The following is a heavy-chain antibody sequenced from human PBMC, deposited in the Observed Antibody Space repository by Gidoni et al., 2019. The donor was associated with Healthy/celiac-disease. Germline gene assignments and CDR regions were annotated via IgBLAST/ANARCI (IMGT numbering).Heavy chain of an antibody. D-gene: IGHD2-15*01. CDR2: ISGSGGST. V-gene: IGHV3-23*01. CDR1: GFTFSSYA. CDR3: ARVAATAY. Sequence: EVQLLESGGGLVQPGGSLSICCAASGFTFSSYAMSWVRQAPGKGLAWDSAISGSGGSTYYADSVKGRFTISRDNSKNTLYLQMNSLRAEDTAVYYCARVAATAYWGQGTLVTVSS. J-gene: IGHJ4*02.